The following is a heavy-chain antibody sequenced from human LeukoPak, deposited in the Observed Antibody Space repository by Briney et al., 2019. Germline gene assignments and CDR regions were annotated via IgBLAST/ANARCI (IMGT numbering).Heavy chain of an antibody. CDR1: GYSISSAYY. D-gene: IGHD5-12*01. V-gene: IGHV4-38-2*02. J-gene: IGHJ4*02. CDR2: IYHSGST. CDR3: ATKSAYDFGFDY. Sequence: PSETLSLTCTVSGYSISSAYYWGWIRQPPGKGLAWIGNIYHSGSTSYNPSLKSRVTISVDTSRNQFSLKLTSVTAADTAVYYCATKSAYDFGFDYWGQGTLVTVSS.